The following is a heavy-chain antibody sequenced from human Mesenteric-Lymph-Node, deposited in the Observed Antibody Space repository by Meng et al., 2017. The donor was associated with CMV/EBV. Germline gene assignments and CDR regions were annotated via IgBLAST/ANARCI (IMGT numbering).Heavy chain of an antibody. Sequence: GESLKISCAASGFTFSSYGMHWVRQAPGKGLEWVAFIRYDGSNKYYADSVKGRFTISRDNSKNTLYLQMNSLRAEDTAVYYCAKSIAVAGSDAFDIWGQGTMVTVS. CDR2: IRYDGSNK. J-gene: IGHJ3*02. V-gene: IGHV3-30*02. CDR1: GFTFSSYG. CDR3: AKSIAVAGSDAFDI. D-gene: IGHD6-19*01.